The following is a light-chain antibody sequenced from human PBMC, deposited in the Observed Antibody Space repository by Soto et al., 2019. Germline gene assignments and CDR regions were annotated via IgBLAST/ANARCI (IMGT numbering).Light chain of an antibody. CDR1: SSNVAINP. J-gene: IGLJ1*01. CDR2: ETD. V-gene: IGLV1-44*01. CDR3: EAWDETLDGLYV. Sequence: QSVLTQPPSVSGTPGQRVTISCSGSSSNVAINPVNWYQHLPGAAPRLLIYETDRRSSGVPDRFSASKSGTSASLAISGLTSEDEAAYYCEAWDETLDGLYVFGTGTKLTVL.